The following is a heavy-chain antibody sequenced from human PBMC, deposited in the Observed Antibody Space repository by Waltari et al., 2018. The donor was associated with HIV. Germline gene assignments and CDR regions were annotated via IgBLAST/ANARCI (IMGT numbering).Heavy chain of an antibody. Sequence: QVQLVQSGAEVKKPGSSVKVSCKASGGTFSSYAISWVRQAPGQGLEWMGRIIPILGIANYAQKFQGRVTITADKSTSTAYMELSSLRSEDTAVYYCARNPYGDYTQPYYYGMDVWGQGTTVTVSS. V-gene: IGHV1-69*04. D-gene: IGHD4-17*01. CDR1: GGTFSSYA. CDR2: IIPILGIA. J-gene: IGHJ6*02. CDR3: ARNPYGDYTQPYYYGMDV.